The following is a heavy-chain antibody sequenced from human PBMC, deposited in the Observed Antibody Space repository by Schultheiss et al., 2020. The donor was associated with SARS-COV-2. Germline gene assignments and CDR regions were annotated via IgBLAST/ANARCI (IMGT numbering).Heavy chain of an antibody. CDR3: ARGLSYYYDSSGYTDAFDI. CDR2: MHNSGTT. J-gene: IGHJ3*02. D-gene: IGHD3-22*01. Sequence: SETLSLTCTVSGGSISSYYWSWIRQSPEKGLEWIAYMHNSGTTNYNPSLKSRVTLSLDTSNNEISLKLSSVTAADTAVYYCARGLSYYYDSSGYTDAFDIWGQGTMVTVSS. V-gene: IGHV4-59*12. CDR1: GGSISSYY.